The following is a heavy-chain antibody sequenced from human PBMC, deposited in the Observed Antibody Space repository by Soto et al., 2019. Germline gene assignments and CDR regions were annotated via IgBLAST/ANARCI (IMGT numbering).Heavy chain of an antibody. Sequence: GGSLRLSCAASGFTFSSYAMHWVRQAPGKGLEWVAVISYDGSNKYYADSVKGRFTISRDNSKNTLYLQMNSLRAEDTAVYYCAREKPKYYYDSRGYYGYFDYWGQGTLVTVSS. CDR2: ISYDGSNK. V-gene: IGHV3-30-3*01. D-gene: IGHD3-22*01. J-gene: IGHJ4*02. CDR3: AREKPKYYYDSRGYYGYFDY. CDR1: GFTFSSYA.